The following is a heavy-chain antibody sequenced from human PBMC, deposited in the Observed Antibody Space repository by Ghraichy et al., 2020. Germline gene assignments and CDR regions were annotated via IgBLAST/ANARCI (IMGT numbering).Heavy chain of an antibody. V-gene: IGHV4-30-4*07. CDR2: IYYSGST. CDR1: GGSISSGGYS. J-gene: IGHJ5*02. Sequence: SETLSLTCAVSGGSISSGGYSWSWIRQPPGKGLEWIGYIYYSGSTYYNPSLKSRVTISVDTSKNQFSLKLSSVTAADTAVYYCARGGLNPLGYCSGGSCSRLDPGGQGILVTVAS. D-gene: IGHD2-15*01. CDR3: ARGGLNPLGYCSGGSCSRLDP.